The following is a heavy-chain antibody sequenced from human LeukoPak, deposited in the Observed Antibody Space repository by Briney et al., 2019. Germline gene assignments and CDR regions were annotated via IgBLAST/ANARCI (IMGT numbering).Heavy chain of an antibody. CDR1: GYIFTSYG. V-gene: IGHV1-18*01. J-gene: IGHJ5*02. CDR2: ISAHNGDT. Sequence: ASVKVSCKASGYIFTSYGISWVRQAPGQGLEWMGWISAHNGDTNYAQNLQSRVTMTTDTSTSTAYMELRSLRSDDTAVFYCARVSCSGGNCYSNWFDPWGQGTLVTVSS. D-gene: IGHD2-15*01. CDR3: ARVSCSGGNCYSNWFDP.